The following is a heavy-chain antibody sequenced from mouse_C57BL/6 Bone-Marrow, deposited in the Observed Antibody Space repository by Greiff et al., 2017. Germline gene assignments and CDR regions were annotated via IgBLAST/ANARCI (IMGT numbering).Heavy chain of an antibody. J-gene: IGHJ4*01. V-gene: IGHV2-2*01. CDR2: IWSGGST. Sequence: QVQLQQSGPGLVQPSQSLSITCTVSGFSLTSYGVHWVRQSPGKGLEWLGVIWSGGSTDYNAAFISRLSISKDNSKSQVFFKMNSLQADDTAIYYCARSTVVGNYYAMDYWGQGTSVTVSS. D-gene: IGHD1-1*01. CDR1: GFSLTSYG. CDR3: ARSTVVGNYYAMDY.